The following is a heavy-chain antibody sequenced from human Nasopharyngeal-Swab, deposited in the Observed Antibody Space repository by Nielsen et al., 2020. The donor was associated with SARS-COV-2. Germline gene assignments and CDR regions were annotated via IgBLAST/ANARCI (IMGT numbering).Heavy chain of an antibody. V-gene: IGHV4-38-2*02. J-gene: IGHJ4*02. CDR1: GYSISSGYY. Sequence: SETLSLTCTVSGYSISSGYYWGWIRQSPGKGLGWLGTIFSSGSTYNPSLKSRVTMSVDTSKNQFSLKLTSVTAADTAVYYCARDESGDYLGLPFDHWGRGTLVTVSS. D-gene: IGHD4-17*01. CDR2: IFSSGST. CDR3: ARDESGDYLGLPFDH.